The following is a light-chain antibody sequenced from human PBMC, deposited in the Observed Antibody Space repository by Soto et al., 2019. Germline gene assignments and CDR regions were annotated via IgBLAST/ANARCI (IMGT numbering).Light chain of an antibody. CDR1: ETVRSN. CDR3: QQYNNWWT. CDR2: AAS. J-gene: IGKJ1*01. Sequence: MTQSPSTLSVSPGERATLSCRASETVRSNLAWYQQKPGQAPRLLIYAASTRATGIPARFIGNGSGTEFTLTISSLQSEDFAVYYCQQYNNWWTFGQGTKVEIK. V-gene: IGKV3D-15*01.